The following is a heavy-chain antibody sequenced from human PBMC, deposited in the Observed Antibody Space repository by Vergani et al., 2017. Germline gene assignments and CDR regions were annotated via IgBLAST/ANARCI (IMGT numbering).Heavy chain of an antibody. Sequence: QVQLQESGPGLVKPSQTLSLTCTVSGGSLSSGSYYWSWVRQRPGKGLEWIGYIYNSGSTYYNPSLKSRVTISVDASKNLLSLKLSSVTAAATAVYYCASQDDHNGNPVSFDIWGQGAKVTVSS. D-gene: IGHD4-23*01. CDR1: GGSLSSGSYY. CDR3: ASQDDHNGNPVSFDI. J-gene: IGHJ3*02. CDR2: IYNSGST. V-gene: IGHV4-31*03.